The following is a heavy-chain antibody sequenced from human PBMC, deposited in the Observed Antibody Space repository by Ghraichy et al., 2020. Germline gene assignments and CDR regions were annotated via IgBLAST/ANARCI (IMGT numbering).Heavy chain of an antibody. CDR2: IYHSGST. Sequence: SETLSLTCTVSGYSISSGYYWGWIRQPPGKGLEWIGSIYHSGSTYYNQSLKSRVTISVDTSKNQFSLKLSSVTAADTAVYYCARDPVGATEGDYWGQGTLVTVSS. J-gene: IGHJ4*02. V-gene: IGHV4-38-2*02. D-gene: IGHD1-26*01. CDR3: ARDPVGATEGDY. CDR1: GYSISSGYY.